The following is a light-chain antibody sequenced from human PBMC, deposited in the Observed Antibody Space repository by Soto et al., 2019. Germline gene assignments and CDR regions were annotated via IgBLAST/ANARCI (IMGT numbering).Light chain of an antibody. CDR3: QQRSNWPLIT. V-gene: IGKV1-33*01. Sequence: DIQMTQSPSSLSASVGDRVTITCQASQDITNYLNWYQQKPGKAPQLLIYDASNLETGVPSRFSGSGSGTDFTFTISSLQPEDIATYYCQQRSNWPLITFGQGTRLEIK. CDR1: QDITNY. CDR2: DAS. J-gene: IGKJ5*01.